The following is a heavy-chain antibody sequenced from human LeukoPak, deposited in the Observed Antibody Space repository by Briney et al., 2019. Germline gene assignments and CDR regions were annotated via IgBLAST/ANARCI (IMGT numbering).Heavy chain of an antibody. Sequence: ASVKVSCKASGYTFTGYYMHWVRQAPGQGLEWMGWINPNSGGTNYAQKLQGRVTMTTDTSTSTAYMELRSLRSDDTAVYYCARSITGTTRRFNWFDPWGQGTLVTVSS. CDR2: INPNSGGT. CDR3: ARSITGTTRRFNWFDP. J-gene: IGHJ5*02. V-gene: IGHV1-2*02. D-gene: IGHD1-7*01. CDR1: GYTFTGYY.